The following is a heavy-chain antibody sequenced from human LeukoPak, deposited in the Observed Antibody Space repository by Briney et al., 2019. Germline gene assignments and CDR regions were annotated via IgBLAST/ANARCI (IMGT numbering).Heavy chain of an antibody. CDR3: AKDQWYYYGSGRQRDAFDI. CDR1: GFTFSSYA. CDR2: ISGSGGST. V-gene: IGHV3-23*01. D-gene: IGHD3-10*01. J-gene: IGHJ3*02. Sequence: GGSLRLSCAASGFTFSSYAMNWVRQAPGKGLEWVSAISGSGGSTFYADSVKGRFTISRDNSKNTLYLQMHSLRAEETAVYYCAKDQWYYYGSGRQRDAFDIWGQGTMVTVSS.